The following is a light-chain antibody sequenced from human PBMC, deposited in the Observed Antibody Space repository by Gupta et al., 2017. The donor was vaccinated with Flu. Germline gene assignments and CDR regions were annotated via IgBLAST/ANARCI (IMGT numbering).Light chain of an antibody. V-gene: IGKV3-11*01. Sequence: EIVLTQSPATLSLSPGERATLPCRASPSVSNYLDWYQQKPGQAPRLFIYDASNRATGIPARFSGSGSGTDFTLTISSLEPEDFAVYYCQQGSNWPLTFGGGTKVEIK. CDR2: DAS. CDR1: PSVSNY. CDR3: QQGSNWPLT. J-gene: IGKJ4*01.